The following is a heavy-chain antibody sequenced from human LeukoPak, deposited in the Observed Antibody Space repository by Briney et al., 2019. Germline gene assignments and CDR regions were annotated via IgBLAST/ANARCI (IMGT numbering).Heavy chain of an antibody. J-gene: IGHJ5*02. Sequence: PSETLSLTCAVYSGSFSGYYWSWIRQPPGKGLEWIGEINHSGSTNYNPSLKSRVTISVDTSKNQFSLKLSSVTAADTAVYYCVGIDYYDSSGYYYERGGWFDPWGQGTLVTVSS. CDR2: INHSGST. CDR1: SGSFSGYY. V-gene: IGHV4-34*01. D-gene: IGHD3-22*01. CDR3: VGIDYYDSSGYYYERGGWFDP.